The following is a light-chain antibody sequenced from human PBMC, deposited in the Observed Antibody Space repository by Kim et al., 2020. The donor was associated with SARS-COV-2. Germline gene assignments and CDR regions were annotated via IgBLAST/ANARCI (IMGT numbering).Light chain of an antibody. V-gene: IGLV1-51*01. CDR3: GTWDDSLTAGV. Sequence: GQKVTISCSGSSSILGNHHVSWYQQLPGTAPILLIYDNNKRPSGIPDRFSGSKSGTSATLDITGLQTGDEADYYCGTWDDSLTAGVFGGGTQLTVL. CDR2: DNN. CDR1: SSILGNHH. J-gene: IGLJ3*02.